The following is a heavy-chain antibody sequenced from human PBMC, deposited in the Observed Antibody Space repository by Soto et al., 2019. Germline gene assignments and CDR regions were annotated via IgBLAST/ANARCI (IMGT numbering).Heavy chain of an antibody. J-gene: IGHJ3*02. Sequence: QVQLQQWGAGLLKPSESLSLTCAVFGGSVNSGNYYWSWIRQPPGKGLEWIGEMSHSGGTHFNPSFKSRVTISVETSKTQFSLKMSSVTAAATALYYCARVERGTATTVVDAFDIWGPGTMVTVSS. D-gene: IGHD1-1*01. CDR2: MSHSGGT. CDR3: ARVERGTATTVVDAFDI. CDR1: GGSVNSGNYY. V-gene: IGHV4-34*01.